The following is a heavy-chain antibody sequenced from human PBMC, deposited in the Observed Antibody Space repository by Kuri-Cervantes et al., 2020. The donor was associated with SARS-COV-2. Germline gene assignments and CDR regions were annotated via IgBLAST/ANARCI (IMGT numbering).Heavy chain of an antibody. CDR1: GFTFSSYG. CDR3: AKPGVVRSAFDY. D-gene: IGHD3-3*01. CDR2: IRYDGSNK. J-gene: IGHJ4*02. V-gene: IGHV3-30*02. Sequence: GESLKISCAASGFTFSSYGMHWVRQAPGKGLEWVAFIRYDGSNKYYADSVKGRFTISRDNPKNTLYLQMNSLRAEDTAVYYCAKPGVVRSAFDYWGQGTLVTVSS.